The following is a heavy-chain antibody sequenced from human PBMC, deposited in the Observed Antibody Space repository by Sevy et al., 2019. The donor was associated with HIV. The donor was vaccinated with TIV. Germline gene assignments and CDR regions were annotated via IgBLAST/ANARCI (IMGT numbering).Heavy chain of an antibody. J-gene: IGHJ3*02. Sequence: GGSLRLSCAASGFTFSRYAMSWVRQAPGKGLEWISTISGSAGTTHYADSLRGRFTISRDNSKNTLSLQMNTLKAEDKAEYYGAKDGPGGISRWAFDIWGLGTMVTVSS. CDR2: ISGSAGTT. CDR1: GFTFSRYA. CDR3: AKDGPGGISRWAFDI. D-gene: IGHD1-26*01. V-gene: IGHV3-23*01.